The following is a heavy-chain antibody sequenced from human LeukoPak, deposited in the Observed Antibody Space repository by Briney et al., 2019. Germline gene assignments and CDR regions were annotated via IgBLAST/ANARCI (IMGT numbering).Heavy chain of an antibody. V-gene: IGHV1-8*01. D-gene: IGHD3-22*01. CDR1: GYTFTSYD. Sequence: ASVKVSCKASGYTFTSYDINWVRQATGQGLEWMGWMNPNSGNTGYAQKFQGRVTMTRNTSISTAYMELSSLRSEDTAVYYCARGAPLTYYYDSSGPDEHAFGIWGQGTMVTVSS. J-gene: IGHJ3*02. CDR3: ARGAPLTYYYDSSGPDEHAFGI. CDR2: MNPNSGNT.